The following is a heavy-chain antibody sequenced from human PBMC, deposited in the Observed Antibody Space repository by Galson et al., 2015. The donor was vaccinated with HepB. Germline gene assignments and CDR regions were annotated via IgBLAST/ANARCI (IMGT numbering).Heavy chain of an antibody. J-gene: IGHJ6*02. Sequence: SVKVSCKGSGYDFNKYGLSWVRQAPGQGLEWMGWVSGYDGSANYAPKFQDRVTMTTEKSTGTAYMEMRSLRSDDTAVYYCARDSRLELQLNNYYSYGMDVWGQGTAVTVSS. V-gene: IGHV1-18*01. CDR1: GYDFNKYG. CDR2: VSGYDGSA. D-gene: IGHD1-7*01. CDR3: ARDSRLELQLNNYYSYGMDV.